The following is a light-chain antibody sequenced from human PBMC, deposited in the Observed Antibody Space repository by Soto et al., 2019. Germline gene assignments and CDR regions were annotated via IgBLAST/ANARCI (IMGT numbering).Light chain of an antibody. Sequence: QSVLTQPASVSGSPGQSITISCTGTSSDVGGYNYVSWYQHYPGKAPKLMIYEVSNRPSGVSNRFSGSKSGNTASLTIYGLQADDEAYYSCSSYTDSSTVVFGGGTKVTVL. CDR2: EVS. V-gene: IGLV2-14*01. J-gene: IGLJ2*01. CDR1: SSDVGGYNY. CDR3: SSYTDSSTVV.